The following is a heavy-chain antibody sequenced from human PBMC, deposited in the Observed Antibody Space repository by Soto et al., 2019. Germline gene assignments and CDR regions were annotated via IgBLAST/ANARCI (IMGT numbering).Heavy chain of an antibody. J-gene: IGHJ3*02. V-gene: IGHV4-59*01. CDR1: GGSSITYY. CDR3: ARDRGSLTTGDGTFDI. CDR2: VSYSGTT. Sequence: SETLSLTCTVSGGSSITYYCSCIRHPPWKGLEWIGYVSYSGTTNYSPSLKSRVTISLDTSKNEFSLKLRSATAADTAVYYCARDRGSLTTGDGTFDIWGPGTMVTVSS. D-gene: IGHD4-17*01.